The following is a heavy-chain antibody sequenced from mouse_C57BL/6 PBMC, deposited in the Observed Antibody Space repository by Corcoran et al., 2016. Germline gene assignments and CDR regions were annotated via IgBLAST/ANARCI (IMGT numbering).Heavy chain of an antibody. V-gene: IGHV1-19*01. CDR1: GYTFTDYY. D-gene: IGHD1-1*01. J-gene: IGHJ1*03. Sequence: EVQLQQSGPVLVKPGASVKMSCKASGYTFTDYYMNWVKQSHGKSLEWIGVINPYNGGTSYHQKFKAKATLTVDRSSSTDYMELNSLTSDDSAVYYWARGGPYYGSSHWYFDVWGTGTTVTVSS. CDR2: INPYNGGT. CDR3: ARGGPYYGSSHWYFDV.